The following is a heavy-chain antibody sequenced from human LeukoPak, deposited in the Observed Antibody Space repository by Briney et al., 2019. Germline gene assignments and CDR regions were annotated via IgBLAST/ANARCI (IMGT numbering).Heavy chain of an antibody. J-gene: IGHJ4*02. CDR3: AKEGYDSSGYYFGFDY. D-gene: IGHD3-22*01. CDR2: ISGSGGST. Sequence: GGSLRLSCAASGFNFANHAMSWVRQAPGKGLEWVSAISGSGGSTYYADSVKGRFTISRDNSKNTLYLQMNSLRAEDTAVYYCAKEGYDSSGYYFGFDYWGQGTLVTVSS. CDR1: GFNFANHA. V-gene: IGHV3-23*01.